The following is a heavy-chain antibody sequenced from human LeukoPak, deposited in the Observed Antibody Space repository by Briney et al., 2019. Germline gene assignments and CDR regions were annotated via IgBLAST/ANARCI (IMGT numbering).Heavy chain of an antibody. CDR3: ARENGYDFWSGYYEPDY. J-gene: IGHJ4*02. CDR1: GFTFSSYS. CDR2: ISSSSSYI. Sequence: GGSLRLSCAASGFTFSSYSMNWVRQAPGKGLEWVSSISSSSSYIYYADSVKGRFTISRDNAKNSLYLQMNSLRAEDTAVYYCARENGYDFWSGYYEPDYWGQGTLVTVSS. D-gene: IGHD3-3*01. V-gene: IGHV3-21*01.